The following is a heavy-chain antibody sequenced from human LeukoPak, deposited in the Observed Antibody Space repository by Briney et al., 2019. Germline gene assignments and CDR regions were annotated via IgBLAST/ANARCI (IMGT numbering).Heavy chain of an antibody. CDR1: GFTFSNYT. Sequence: GGSLRLSCTASGFTFSNYTMSWVRQAPGKGLEWVSTISGSDGSTYYADSVKGRFTISRDNSKNTLYLQMNSLRADDTAVYYCAINHYGSNSDIFDIWGQGTMVTVSS. CDR2: ISGSDGST. J-gene: IGHJ3*02. V-gene: IGHV3-23*01. D-gene: IGHD3-10*01. CDR3: AINHYGSNSDIFDI.